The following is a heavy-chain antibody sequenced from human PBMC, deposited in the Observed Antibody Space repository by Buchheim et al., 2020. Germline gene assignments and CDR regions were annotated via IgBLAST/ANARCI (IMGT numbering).Heavy chain of an antibody. V-gene: IGHV4-59*01. CDR3: ARGSGNSWHLLH. D-gene: IGHD6-13*01. CDR1: GGSISSDY. J-gene: IGHJ1*01. CDR2: IFYSGNT. Sequence: QVQLQESGPGQVKPSETLSLTCTVSGGSISSDYWSWIRQSPGKVLEWIGCIFYSGNTHYNPSLMSRVTISSDKSKNQFSLKLNSVTAADTAVYYCARGSGNSWHLLHWGQGTL.